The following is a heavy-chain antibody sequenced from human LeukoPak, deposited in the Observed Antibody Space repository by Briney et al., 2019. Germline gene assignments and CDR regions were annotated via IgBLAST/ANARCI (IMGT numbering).Heavy chain of an antibody. V-gene: IGHV4-59*01. CDR3: ARGRYDSSGYHDLYYYYYGMDV. CDR1: GGSISSYY. Sequence: PLETLSLTCTVSGGSISSYYWSWIRQPPGKGLEWIGYIYYSGSTNYNPSLKSRVTISVDTSKNQFSLKLSSVTAADTAVYYCARGRYDSSGYHDLYYYYYGMDVWGQGTTVTVSS. CDR2: IYYSGST. D-gene: IGHD3-22*01. J-gene: IGHJ6*02.